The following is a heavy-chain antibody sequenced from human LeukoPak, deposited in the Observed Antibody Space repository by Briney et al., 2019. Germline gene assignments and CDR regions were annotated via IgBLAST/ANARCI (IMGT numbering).Heavy chain of an antibody. J-gene: IGHJ4*02. V-gene: IGHV1-18*01. CDR2: ISAYNGNT. CDR1: GYTFTSYG. CDR3: ATVRASEWSLDY. D-gene: IGHD3-3*01. Sequence: ASVKVSCKASGYTFTSYGISWVRQAPGQGLEWMGWISAYNGNTNYAQKLQGRVTMTTDTSTSTAYMELRSLRSDDTAVYYCATVRASEWSLDYWGQGTLVTVSS.